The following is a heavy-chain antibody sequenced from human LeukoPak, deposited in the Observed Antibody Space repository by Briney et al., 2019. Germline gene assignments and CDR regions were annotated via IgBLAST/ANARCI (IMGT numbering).Heavy chain of an antibody. Sequence: ASVKVSCKASGYTFTSYDINWVRQATGQGLEWMGWINAVTGDTKYSQEFQGRVTITRDTSASTTYMELSSLRSEDMAVYYCARARYETRIWPKSRYDYYHYMDVWGKGTTVTVSS. J-gene: IGHJ6*03. CDR1: GYTFTSYD. CDR2: INAVTGDT. V-gene: IGHV1-3*03. D-gene: IGHD3-3*01. CDR3: ARARYETRIWPKSRYDYYHYMDV.